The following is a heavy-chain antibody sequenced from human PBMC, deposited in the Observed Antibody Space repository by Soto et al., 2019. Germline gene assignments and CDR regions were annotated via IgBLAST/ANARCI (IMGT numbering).Heavy chain of an antibody. CDR1: GFTFDDYA. CDR3: AKDGILAGLGSGYDQNWFDP. CDR2: ISWNSGSI. V-gene: IGHV3-9*01. J-gene: IGHJ5*02. Sequence: ALRLSCAASGFTFDDYAMHWVRQAPGKGLEWVSGISWNSGSIGYADSVKGRFTISRDNAKNSLYLQMNSLRAEDTALYYCAKDGILAGLGSGYDQNWFDPWGQGTLVTVSS. D-gene: IGHD3-10*01.